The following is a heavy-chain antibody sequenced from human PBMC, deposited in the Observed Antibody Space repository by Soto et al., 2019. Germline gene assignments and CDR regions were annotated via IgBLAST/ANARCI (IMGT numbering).Heavy chain of an antibody. Sequence: PSETLSLTCAVYGGSFSGYYWSWIRQPPGKGLEWIGEINHSGSTNYNPSLKSRVTISVDTSKNQFSLKLSSVTAADTAVYYCARGYNGMDVWGQGTTVTVSS. D-gene: IGHD3-10*01. J-gene: IGHJ6*02. V-gene: IGHV4-34*01. CDR3: ARGYNGMDV. CDR1: GGSFSGYY. CDR2: INHSGST.